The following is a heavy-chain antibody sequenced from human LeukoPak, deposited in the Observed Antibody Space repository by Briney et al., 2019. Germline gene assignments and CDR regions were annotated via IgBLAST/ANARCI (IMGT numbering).Heavy chain of an antibody. Sequence: GGSLRLSCAASGFTVSSNFMSWVRQAPGKGLEWVSLIYSGGSTYYADSVKGRFTISRDISKNTLFLQLNSLRAEDTAVYYCARVYYHDNSATIKYFDSWGQGTLVAVSS. V-gene: IGHV3-66*01. D-gene: IGHD3-22*01. CDR2: IYSGGST. CDR3: ARVYYHDNSATIKYFDS. CDR1: GFTVSSNF. J-gene: IGHJ4*02.